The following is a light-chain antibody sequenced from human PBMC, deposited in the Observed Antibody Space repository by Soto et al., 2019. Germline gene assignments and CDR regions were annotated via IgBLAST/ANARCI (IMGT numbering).Light chain of an antibody. Sequence: EIVLTQSPGTLSLSPGERATLSCWASQSVTSNYLAWYQQNPGQAPRLLVYGASIRATGVPDRFSGSGSGADFTLTISSLEPEDFAVYYCQQYGSSTWSVGQGTKVEIK. CDR2: GAS. CDR1: QSVTSNY. V-gene: IGKV3-20*01. CDR3: QQYGSSTWS. J-gene: IGKJ1*01.